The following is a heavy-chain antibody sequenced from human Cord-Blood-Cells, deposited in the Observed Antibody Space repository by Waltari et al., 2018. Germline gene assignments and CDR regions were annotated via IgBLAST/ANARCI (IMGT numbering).Heavy chain of an antibody. V-gene: IGHV1-69*01. Sequence: QVQLVQSGAEVKKPGSSVKVSCKASGGTFSSYAISWVRQARGQGIEWMGGIIPIFGTANYAQKFQGRVTITADESTSTAYMELSSLRSEDTAVYYCAREVGHIVVVTAAVGAFDIWGQGTMVTVSS. D-gene: IGHD2-21*02. CDR2: IIPIFGTA. CDR3: AREVGHIVVVTAAVGAFDI. CDR1: GGTFSSYA. J-gene: IGHJ3*02.